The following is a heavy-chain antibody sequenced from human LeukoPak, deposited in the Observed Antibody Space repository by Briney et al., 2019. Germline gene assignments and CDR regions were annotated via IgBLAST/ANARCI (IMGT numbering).Heavy chain of an antibody. V-gene: IGHV5-51*01. J-gene: IGHJ4*02. CDR3: ARLPYYYGSGSYRGFDY. Sequence: TAGESLQISCKGSGYIFTSYWIGWVRQLPGKGLEWMGIIYPGDSDTRYSPPLQGQVTISADKSISTAYLQWSSLKASDTAVYYCARLPYYYGSGSYRGFDYWGQGTLVTVSS. D-gene: IGHD3-10*01. CDR2: IYPGDSDT. CDR1: GYIFTSYW.